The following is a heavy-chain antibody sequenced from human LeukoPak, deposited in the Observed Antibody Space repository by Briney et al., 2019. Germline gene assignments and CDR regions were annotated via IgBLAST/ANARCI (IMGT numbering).Heavy chain of an antibody. CDR1: GYTFTGYF. J-gene: IGHJ4*02. CDR2: INCNRGDT. CDR3: ARDSLAESTWALDS. Sequence: ASVTVSCKASGYTFTGYFIHWVRQAPGQGLEWMGWINCNRGDTKYAEKFQGRVTMSRDTSTSTVYMDLSGLTSDDTALYFCARDSLAESTWALDSWGQGTLVTVSS. D-gene: IGHD3-16*01. V-gene: IGHV1-2*02.